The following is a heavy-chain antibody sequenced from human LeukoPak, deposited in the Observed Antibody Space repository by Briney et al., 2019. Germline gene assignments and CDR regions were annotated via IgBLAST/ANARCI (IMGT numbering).Heavy chain of an antibody. CDR2: IGSSSSYI. J-gene: IGHJ3*02. CDR1: GFTFSSYA. Sequence: GRSLRLSCAASGFTFSSYAMHWVRQAPGKGLEWVSSIGSSSSYIYYADSVKGRFTISRDNAKNSLYLQMNSLRAEDTAVYYCARDMAADAFDIWGQGTMVTVSS. CDR3: ARDMAADAFDI. V-gene: IGHV3-21*01. D-gene: IGHD5-24*01.